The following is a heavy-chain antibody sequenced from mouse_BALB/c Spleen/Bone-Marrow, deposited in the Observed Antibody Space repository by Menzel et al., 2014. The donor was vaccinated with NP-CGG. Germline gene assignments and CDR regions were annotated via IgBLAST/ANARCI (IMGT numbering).Heavy chain of an antibody. CDR3: NAEHGNYHYFDY. CDR1: GFNIKDTY. CDR2: IDPGNGDT. V-gene: IGHV14-4*02. Sequence: EVQGVESGAELVKPGASVKLSCTASGFNIKDTYMHWVKQRPEQGLEWIGWIDPGNGDTEYAPKFQGKATMTADTSSNTAYLQLSSLTSEDTAVYYCNAEHGNYHYFDYWGQGTTLTVSS. D-gene: IGHD6-1*01. J-gene: IGHJ2*01.